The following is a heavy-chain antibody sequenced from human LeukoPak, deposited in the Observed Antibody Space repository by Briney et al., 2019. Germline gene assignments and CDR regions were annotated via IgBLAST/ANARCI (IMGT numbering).Heavy chain of an antibody. D-gene: IGHD3-10*01. J-gene: IGHJ6*02. Sequence: GGPLRLSCAASGFTFSSYAMHWVRQAPGKGLEWVAIIWNDGSDKYYADSVKGRFTISRDNSKNTVSLQMNSLRAEDTAVYYCATVRGSLLYYHSMDVWGQGTTVTVSS. CDR1: GFTFSSYA. CDR3: ATVRGSLLYYHSMDV. V-gene: IGHV3-33*01. CDR2: IWNDGSDK.